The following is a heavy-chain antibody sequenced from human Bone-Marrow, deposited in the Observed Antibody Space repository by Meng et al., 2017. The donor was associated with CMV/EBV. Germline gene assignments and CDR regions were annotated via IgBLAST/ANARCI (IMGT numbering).Heavy chain of an antibody. Sequence: GESLKISCATSGFIFSDHRLNWVRQAPGKGLEWVAYIDTRSTATNYGDSVKGRFTISRDDAKNSPFLQMSSLRAEDTAVYYCAKEAAYSGTYHYFDYWGQGILVTVSS. CDR1: GFIFSDHR. J-gene: IGHJ4*02. D-gene: IGHD1-26*01. CDR3: AKEAAYSGTYHYFDY. CDR2: IDTRSTAT. V-gene: IGHV3-48*04.